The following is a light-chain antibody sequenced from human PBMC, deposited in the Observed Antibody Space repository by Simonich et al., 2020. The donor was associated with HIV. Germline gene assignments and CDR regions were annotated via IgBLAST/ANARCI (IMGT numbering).Light chain of an antibody. V-gene: IGKV4-1*01. Sequence: DIVMTQSPDSLAVSLGERATINCKSSRSVLYSSNNKNFLAWYQQKPGQPPKLLIYWASTRDSVVPDRFSGSGSGTDFTLTISSLQAEDVAVYYCQQYYSTPLTFGGGTKVEIK. J-gene: IGKJ4*01. CDR2: WAS. CDR3: QQYYSTPLT. CDR1: RSVLYSSNNKNF.